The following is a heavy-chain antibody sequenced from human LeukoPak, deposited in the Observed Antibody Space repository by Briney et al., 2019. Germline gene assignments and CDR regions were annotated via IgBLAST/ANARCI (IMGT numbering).Heavy chain of an antibody. V-gene: IGHV1-2*02. D-gene: IGHD6-6*01. Sequence: ASVKVSCKASGYTFTGYYMHWVRQAPGQGLEWMGWINPNSGGTNYAQKFQGRVTMTRDTSISTAYMELSRLRSDDTAVYYCARVGYSSFYHAFDIWGQGTMVTVSS. CDR3: ARVGYSSFYHAFDI. CDR2: INPNSGGT. CDR1: GYTFTGYY. J-gene: IGHJ3*02.